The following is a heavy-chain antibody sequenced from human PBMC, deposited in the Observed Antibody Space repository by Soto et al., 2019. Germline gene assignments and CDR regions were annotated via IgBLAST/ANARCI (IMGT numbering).Heavy chain of an antibody. J-gene: IGHJ4*02. V-gene: IGHV3-66*04. CDR2: IYSGGSA. Sequence: EVQLVESGGGLVQPGGSLRLSCAASGFTVSSNYMSWVRQAPGKGLEWVSVIYSGGSAYYADAVKGRFTISRDNSKNPLYIEINSLRAEDMAVYYCARHGYSYGGGYFDYWGQGTLVTVSS. CDR1: GFTVSSNY. D-gene: IGHD5-18*01. CDR3: ARHGYSYGGGYFDY.